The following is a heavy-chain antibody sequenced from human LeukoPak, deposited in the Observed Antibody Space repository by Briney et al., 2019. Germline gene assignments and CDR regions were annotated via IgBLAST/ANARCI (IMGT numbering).Heavy chain of an antibody. J-gene: IGHJ4*02. CDR2: IIPIFGTA. CDR3: ARDQDSSGYYPY. V-gene: IGHV1-69*13. Sequence: EASVKVSCKASGGTFSSYAISWVRQAPGQGLEWMGGIIPIFGTANYAQKFQGRVTITADESTSTAYMELSSLRPEDTAVYYCARDQDSSGYYPYWGQGTLVTVSS. CDR1: GGTFSSYA. D-gene: IGHD3-22*01.